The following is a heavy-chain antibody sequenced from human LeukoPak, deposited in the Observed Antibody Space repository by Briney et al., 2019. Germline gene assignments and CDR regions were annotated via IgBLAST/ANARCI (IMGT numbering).Heavy chain of an antibody. D-gene: IGHD3-22*01. J-gene: IGHJ4*02. CDR1: GGTFSSYA. V-gene: IGHV1-69*04. CDR2: IIPILGIA. Sequence: GASVKVSCKASGGTFSSYAISWVRQAPGQGLEWMGRIIPILGIANYAQKFQGRVTITADKSTSTDYMELSSLRSEDTAVYYCASYYDSSGYRTRPLDYWGQGTLVTVSS. CDR3: ASYYDSSGYRTRPLDY.